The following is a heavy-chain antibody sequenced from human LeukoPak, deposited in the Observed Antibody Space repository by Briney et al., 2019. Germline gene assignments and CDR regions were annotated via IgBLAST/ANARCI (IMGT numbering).Heavy chain of an antibody. D-gene: IGHD6-19*01. CDR2: ILYDGSKE. V-gene: IGHV3-30*18. J-gene: IGHJ4*02. Sequence: PGGSLRLSCAASGFTFSSAGMHWVRQAPGKGLEWVAVILYDGSKEYYPDSVKGRFTISRDNSKETLYLQMNSLRVEDTAVYYCAKEQSSGWYRVADHWGQGTLVTVSS. CDR1: GFTFSSAG. CDR3: AKEQSSGWYRVADH.